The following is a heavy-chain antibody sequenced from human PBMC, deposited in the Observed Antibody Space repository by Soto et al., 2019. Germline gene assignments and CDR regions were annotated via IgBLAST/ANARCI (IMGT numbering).Heavy chain of an antibody. CDR3: ARHKNKAGGLFDY. CDR2: IYYSGST. V-gene: IGHV4-39*01. Sequence: SETLSLTCTVSGGSISSSSYYWGWIRQPPGKGLEWIGSIYYSGSTYYNPSLKSRVTISVDTSKNQFSLKLSSVTAADTAVYYCARHKNKAGGLFDYWGQGTLVTVSS. D-gene: IGHD2-15*01. CDR1: GGSISSSSYY. J-gene: IGHJ4*02.